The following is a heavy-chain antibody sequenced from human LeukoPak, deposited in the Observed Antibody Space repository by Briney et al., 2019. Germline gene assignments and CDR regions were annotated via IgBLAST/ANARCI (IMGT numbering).Heavy chain of an antibody. CDR2: IIPIFGTA. CDR3: ARVGYSSPPRLVWYFDL. Sequence: RASVKVSCKASGGTFSSYAISWVRQAPGQGLEWMGGIIPIFGTANYAQKFQGRVTITTDESTSTAYMELSSLRSEDTAVYYCARVGYSSPPRLVWYFDLWGRGTLVTVSS. V-gene: IGHV1-69*05. J-gene: IGHJ2*01. CDR1: GGTFSSYA. D-gene: IGHD6-13*01.